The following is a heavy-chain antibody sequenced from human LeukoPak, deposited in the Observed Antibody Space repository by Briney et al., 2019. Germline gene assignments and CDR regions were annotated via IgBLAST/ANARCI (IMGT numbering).Heavy chain of an antibody. CDR3: AREGTMVRGDNYYGTDV. J-gene: IGHJ6*02. CDR1: GGTFSSYV. CDR2: IIPIFGTV. Sequence: GALVKVSCKPSGGTFSSYVISWVRQAPGQGREWMGGIIPIFGTVNYAQKLQGRVTITTDESTSTAYMELSSLRSEDTAVYYCAREGTMVRGDNYYGTDVWGQGTTVIVSS. D-gene: IGHD3-10*01. V-gene: IGHV1-69*05.